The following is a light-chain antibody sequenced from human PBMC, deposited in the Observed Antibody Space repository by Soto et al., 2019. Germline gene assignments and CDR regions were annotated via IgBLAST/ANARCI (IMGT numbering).Light chain of an antibody. Sequence: QSALTQPRSVSGSPGQSVTISCTGTSSNVGGYNFVSWYQQEPGKAPKLMVYDVSKRPSGVPDRFSGSKSGNTASLTISGLQAEDEGDYYCCSYAGSSTLLFGGGTK. J-gene: IGLJ2*01. V-gene: IGLV2-11*01. CDR1: SSNVGGYNF. CDR3: CSYAGSSTLL. CDR2: DVS.